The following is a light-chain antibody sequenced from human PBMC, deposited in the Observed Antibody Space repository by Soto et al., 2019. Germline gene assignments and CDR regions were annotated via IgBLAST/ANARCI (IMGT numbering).Light chain of an antibody. Sequence: QSALTQPASVSGSPGQSITISCSGTSNDVGGYDLVSWYQQHPGKAPKLIIYEATKRPSGVSDRFSASKSGNTASLTISALQAEDEADYSCCSFAGGATVVFGGGTKVTVL. V-gene: IGLV2-23*02. CDR2: EAT. CDR1: SNDVGGYDL. J-gene: IGLJ2*01. CDR3: CSFAGGATVV.